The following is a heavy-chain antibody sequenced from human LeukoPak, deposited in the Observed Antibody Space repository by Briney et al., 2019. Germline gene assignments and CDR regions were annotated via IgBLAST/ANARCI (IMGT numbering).Heavy chain of an antibody. D-gene: IGHD6-19*01. Sequence: SETLSLTCTVAAGSISNHYWSWMRQSPGKGLEWIAYIFYTGSYNYNPSLKSRVYISVDTSKNQFSLNLTSVTAADTAVYYCAIGRSSLDLWGQGTLVTVSS. V-gene: IGHV4-59*11. CDR1: AGSISNHY. J-gene: IGHJ5*02. CDR3: AIGRSSLDL. CDR2: IFYTGSY.